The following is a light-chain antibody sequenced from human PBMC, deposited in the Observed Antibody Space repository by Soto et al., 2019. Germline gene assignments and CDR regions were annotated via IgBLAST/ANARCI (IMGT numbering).Light chain of an antibody. V-gene: IGLV1-44*01. CDR1: SSNIGSNT. Sequence: QSVLTQPPSASGTPGQRVTISCSGSSSNIGSNTVNWYQQLPGTATKLLIYSNNQRTSGVPDRFSGSKSGTSASLAISGLQSEDEADYYCAAWDDSLNGAVFGGGTQLTVL. CDR3: AAWDDSLNGAV. J-gene: IGLJ7*01. CDR2: SNN.